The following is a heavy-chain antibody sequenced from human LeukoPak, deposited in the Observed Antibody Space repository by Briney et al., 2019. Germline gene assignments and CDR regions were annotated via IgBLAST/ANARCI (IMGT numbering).Heavy chain of an antibody. J-gene: IGHJ4*02. CDR1: GFTLSSYA. CDR2: ISDSGGST. V-gene: IGHV3-23*01. Sequence: PGGSLRLSCAASGFTLSSYAMSWVRQAPGKGLEWVSGISDSGGSTFYADSVKGRFTISRDNSKNTLYLQMNSLRAEDTAVYSCAKVATPRGYCSGGCCYCFDYWGQGTLVTVSS. CDR3: AKVATPRGYCSGGCCYCFDY. D-gene: IGHD2-15*01.